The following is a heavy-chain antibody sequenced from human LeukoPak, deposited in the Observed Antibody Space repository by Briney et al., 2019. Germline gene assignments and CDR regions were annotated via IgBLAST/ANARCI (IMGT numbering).Heavy chain of an antibody. J-gene: IGHJ5*02. D-gene: IGHD3-10*01. CDR1: GFTFSSYA. Sequence: GRSLRLSCAASGFTFSSYAMHWVRQAPGKGLEWVAVISYDGSNKYYADSVKGRFTISRDNSKNTLYLQINSLRAEDTAVYYCARESLRNRMFDPWGQGTLVTVSS. V-gene: IGHV3-30-3*01. CDR3: ARESLRNRMFDP. CDR2: ISYDGSNK.